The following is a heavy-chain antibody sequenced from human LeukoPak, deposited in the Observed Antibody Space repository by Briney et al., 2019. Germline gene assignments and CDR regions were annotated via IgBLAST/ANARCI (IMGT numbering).Heavy chain of an antibody. CDR2: INHSGST. V-gene: IGHV4-34*01. Sequence: SETLSLTCAVYGGSFSGYYWSWIRQPPGKGLEWIGEINHSGSTNYNPSLKSRVTISVDTSKNQFSLKLSSVTAADTAVYYCARVPPAKLLWFGKTYYYYYMDVWGKGTTVTISS. CDR3: ARVPPAKLLWFGKTYYYYYMDV. J-gene: IGHJ6*03. D-gene: IGHD3-10*01. CDR1: GGSFSGYY.